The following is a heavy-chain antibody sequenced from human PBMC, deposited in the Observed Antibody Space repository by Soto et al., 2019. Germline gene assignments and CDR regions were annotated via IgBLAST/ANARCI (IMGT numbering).Heavy chain of an antibody. D-gene: IGHD3-22*01. CDR3: ARAGHYYDSSGSHFDY. CDR2: IYTSGST. V-gene: IGHV4-4*07. Sequence: PSETLSLTCTVSGGSISSYYWSWIRQPAGKGLEWIGRIYTSGSTNYNPSLKSRVTMSVDTSKNQFSLKLSSVTAADTAVYYCARAGHYYDSSGSHFDYWGQGTLVTVYS. J-gene: IGHJ4*02. CDR1: GGSISSYY.